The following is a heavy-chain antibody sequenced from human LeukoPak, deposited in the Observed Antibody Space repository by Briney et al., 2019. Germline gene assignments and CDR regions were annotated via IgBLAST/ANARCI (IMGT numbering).Heavy chain of an antibody. CDR1: GFTFSSYW. J-gene: IGHJ4*02. V-gene: IGHV3-74*01. CDR2: INSDGSST. Sequence: GGSLRLSCAASGFTFSSYWMHWVRQAPGKGLVWVSRINSDGSSTSYADSVKGRFTISRDNAKNTLYLQMNSLRAEDTAVYYCAREEDCGSGSFPFDYWGQGTLVTVSS. D-gene: IGHD3-10*01. CDR3: AREEDCGSGSFPFDY.